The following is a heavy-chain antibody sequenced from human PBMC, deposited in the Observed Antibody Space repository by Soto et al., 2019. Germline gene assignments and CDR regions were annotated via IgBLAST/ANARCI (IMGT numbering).Heavy chain of an antibody. Sequence: KPSETLSLTCTVSGASIGNRNTHGAWIRQSPGKGLEYIATISYNGATYYNPSLRSRATISADTSKNQFFLSLTSVTAADTAVYYCARQDYGDSPDSRGQGTLVTVSS. J-gene: IGHJ4*02. CDR3: ARQDYGDSPDS. CDR2: ISYNGAT. V-gene: IGHV4-39*01. D-gene: IGHD4-17*01. CDR1: GASIGNRNTH.